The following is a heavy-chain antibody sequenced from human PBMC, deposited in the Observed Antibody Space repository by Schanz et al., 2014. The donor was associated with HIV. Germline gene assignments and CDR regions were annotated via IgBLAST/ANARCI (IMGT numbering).Heavy chain of an antibody. Sequence: QVQLVQSGAEVKKPGASVKVSCKASGYRFISYGISWVRQAPGQGLEWMGWISTYNGHTDYAQKVQGRVTMTADTSTNTAYMELRSLRSDDTGVYYCATLYYYDSSGYLNYYDYWGQGTLVTVSS. V-gene: IGHV1-18*04. CDR3: ATLYYYDSSGYLNYYDY. J-gene: IGHJ4*02. CDR1: GYRFISYG. D-gene: IGHD3-22*01. CDR2: ISTYNGHT.